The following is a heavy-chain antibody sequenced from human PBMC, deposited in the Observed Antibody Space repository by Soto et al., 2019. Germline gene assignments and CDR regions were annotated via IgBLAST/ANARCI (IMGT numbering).Heavy chain of an antibody. CDR1: GYTFSNYW. V-gene: IGHV5-51*01. Sequence: PGESLKISCKASGYTFSNYWIGWVRQMPGKGLEWMGIIYPGDSDTRYSPSFKGRINISADKSISTTYVQWSSLKASDTAIYYCATDLTGYSHDAFDIWGQGTMVTVSS. CDR2: IYPGDSDT. CDR3: ATDLTGYSHDAFDI. J-gene: IGHJ3*02. D-gene: IGHD3-9*01.